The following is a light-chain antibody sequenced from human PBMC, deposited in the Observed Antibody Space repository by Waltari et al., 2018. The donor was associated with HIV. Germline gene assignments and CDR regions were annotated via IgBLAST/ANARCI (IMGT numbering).Light chain of an antibody. J-gene: IGKJ1*01. V-gene: IGKV3-20*01. CDR3: QQYGSAPRT. CDR2: DAS. Sequence: EIVLTQSPGTLSLSAGERATLSCRASQSVSSNYLACYQQKPGQSPRLLIYDASSRATGIPDKFSGSGSGTDFTLTISRLEPEDFAVYHCQQYGSAPRTFGQGTKVEIK. CDR1: QSVSSNY.